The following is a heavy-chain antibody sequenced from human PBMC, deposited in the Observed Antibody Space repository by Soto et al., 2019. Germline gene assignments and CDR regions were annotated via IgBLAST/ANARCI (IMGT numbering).Heavy chain of an antibody. CDR3: AKDTRIFGVVILSYYYYYGMDV. Sequence: GGSLRLSCAASGFTFSSYAMSWVRQAPGKGLEWVSAISGSGGSTYYADSVKGRFTISRDNSKNTLYLQMNSLRAEDTAVYYCAKDTRIFGVVILSYYYYYGMDVGGQGTTVTVSS. D-gene: IGHD3-3*01. J-gene: IGHJ6*02. CDR2: ISGSGGST. CDR1: GFTFSSYA. V-gene: IGHV3-23*01.